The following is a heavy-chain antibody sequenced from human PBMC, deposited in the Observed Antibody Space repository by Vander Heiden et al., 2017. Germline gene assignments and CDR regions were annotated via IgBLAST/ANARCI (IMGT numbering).Heavy chain of an antibody. Sequence: EVQMAVFAGGFVKPGGSLRLSCVVSEFAFSDAWMTWIRQAPGKGLEWVGRIRRGFEGGTTEYAAPVKGRFTISRDDSISTFFLQMNSLKIEDTALYYCTTGLRPTYDHWGQGTLVTVSS. CDR2: IRRGFEGGTT. CDR3: TTGLRPTYDH. D-gene: IGHD2-21*02. V-gene: IGHV3-15*01. CDR1: EFAFSDAW. J-gene: IGHJ4*02.